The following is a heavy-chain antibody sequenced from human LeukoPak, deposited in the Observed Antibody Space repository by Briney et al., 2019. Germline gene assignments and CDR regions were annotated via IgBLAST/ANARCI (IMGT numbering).Heavy chain of an antibody. CDR1: GYTFTGYY. CDR3: ANCYDSSGFFAY. D-gene: IGHD3-22*01. V-gene: IGHV7-4-1*02. Sequence: ASVKVSCKASGYTFTGYYMHWVRQAPGQGLEYMGWIDTNTGNPTYAQGFTGRFVVSLDTSVSTAYLQISSLKAEDSAIYFCANCYDSSGFFAYWGQGTLVTVSS. CDR2: IDTNTGNP. J-gene: IGHJ4*02.